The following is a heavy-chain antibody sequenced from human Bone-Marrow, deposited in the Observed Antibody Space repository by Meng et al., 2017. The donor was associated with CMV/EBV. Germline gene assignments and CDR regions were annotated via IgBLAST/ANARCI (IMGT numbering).Heavy chain of an antibody. Sequence: GGSLRLSCAASAFSFSDYYMNWVRQAPGKGLEWVSSISSGSPIYCADSVKGRFTISRDNAKNSLYLQMNSLRAEDTAVYFCAFLTLYYFDYWGQGALVTVSS. CDR2: ISSGSPI. CDR1: AFSFSDYY. J-gene: IGHJ4*02. CDR3: AFLTLYYFDY. V-gene: IGHV3-69-1*02. D-gene: IGHD2/OR15-2a*01.